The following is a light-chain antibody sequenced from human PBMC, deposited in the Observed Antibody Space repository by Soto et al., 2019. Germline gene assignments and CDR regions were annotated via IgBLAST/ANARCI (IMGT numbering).Light chain of an antibody. CDR2: GAS. V-gene: IGKV3-15*01. CDR3: QQYNSYSWT. J-gene: IGKJ1*01. CDR1: QSVGAT. Sequence: EIVMTQSPVTLSVFPWERATLSCRASQSVGATVAWYHQRPGQAPRLLISGASTRATGVPARVSASGSGTAFTLTITSLQSDDFGVYYCQQYNSYSWTFGQGTKVEIK.